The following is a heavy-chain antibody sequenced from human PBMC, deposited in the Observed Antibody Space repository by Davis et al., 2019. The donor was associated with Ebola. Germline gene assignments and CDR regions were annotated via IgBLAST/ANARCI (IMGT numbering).Heavy chain of an antibody. CDR1: GGSISSSSYY. V-gene: IGHV4-61*05. CDR3: ARTLVTTITLFDY. J-gene: IGHJ4*02. Sequence: SETLSLTCTVSGGSISSSSYYWSWIRQPPGKGLEWIGYIYSSGSTNYNPSLKSRVTISVDTSKNQFSLKLSSVTAADTAVYYCARTLVTTITLFDYWGQGTLVTVSS. D-gene: IGHD4-11*01. CDR2: IYSSGST.